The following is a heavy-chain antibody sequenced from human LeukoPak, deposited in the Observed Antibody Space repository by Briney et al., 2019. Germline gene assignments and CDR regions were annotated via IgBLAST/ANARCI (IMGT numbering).Heavy chain of an antibody. Sequence: SETLSLTCTVSGDSISSNSYYWGWIRQPPGKGPEWIASIYFTGSTYYNPSLKSRVTLSTDTSKNQLSLRLSSVTAAVTAVYYCASYRGYSGYDAPSYFDSWRQGTLVTVSS. V-gene: IGHV4-39*01. CDR3: ASYRGYSGYDAPSYFDS. CDR1: GDSISSNSYY. J-gene: IGHJ4*02. D-gene: IGHD5-12*01. CDR2: IYFTGST.